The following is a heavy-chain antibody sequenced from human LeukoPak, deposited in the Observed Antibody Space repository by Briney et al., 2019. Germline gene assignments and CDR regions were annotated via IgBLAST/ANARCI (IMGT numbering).Heavy chain of an antibody. CDR2: INPNSGGT. Sequence: ADSVTVSCTASGYTFTGYYMHWVRQAPGQGLEWMGWINPNSGGTNYAQKIQGRVTMTRDTSISTAYMGPSRLRSDDPAVYYCARSVVGATYYYYYYMDVWGKGTTVTVSS. CDR1: GYTFTGYY. V-gene: IGHV1-2*02. J-gene: IGHJ6*03. D-gene: IGHD1-26*01. CDR3: ARSVVGATYYYYYYMDV.